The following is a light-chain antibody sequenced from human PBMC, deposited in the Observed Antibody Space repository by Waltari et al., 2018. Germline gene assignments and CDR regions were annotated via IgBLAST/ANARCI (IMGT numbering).Light chain of an antibody. CDR1: TGPVTVTHY. J-gene: IGLJ2*01. Sequence: QDVVTQEPSVTVSAGGTVTPTCGSTTGPVTVTHYPHWFLQKPAHAPNTMIYDLGNKHSWTPARFSASLIGGKAALTLSGAQFEDEADYYCLLSFSGTVVFGGGTRLTVL. CDR3: LLSFSGTVV. CDR2: DLG. V-gene: IGLV7-46*01.